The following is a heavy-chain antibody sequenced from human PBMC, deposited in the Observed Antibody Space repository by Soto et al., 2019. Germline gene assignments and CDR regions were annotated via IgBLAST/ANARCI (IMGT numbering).Heavy chain of an antibody. CDR2: IIPIFGTA. Sequence: ASVKVSCKASGGTFSSYAISWVRQAPGQGLEWIGGIIPIFGTANYAQKFQGRVTITADESTSTAHMELSSLRSEDTAVYYCARGDRYSYGYGPYYGMDVWGQGTTVTVSS. J-gene: IGHJ6*02. V-gene: IGHV1-69*13. D-gene: IGHD5-18*01. CDR1: GGTFSSYA. CDR3: ARGDRYSYGYGPYYGMDV.